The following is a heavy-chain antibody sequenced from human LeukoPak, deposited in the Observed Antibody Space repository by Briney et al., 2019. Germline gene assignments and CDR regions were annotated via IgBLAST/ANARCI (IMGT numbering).Heavy chain of an antibody. CDR1: GYTFTSNG. D-gene: IGHD1-14*01. CDR2: ISAYNGNT. CDR3: ARVSGQPYYYYYYGMDV. V-gene: IGHV1-18*01. J-gene: IGHJ6*02. Sequence: ASVKVSCKASGYTFTSNGISWVRQAPGQGLEWMGWISAYNGNTNYAQKLQGRVTMTTDTSTSTAYTELRSLRSDDTAVYYCARVSGQPYYYYYYGMDVWGQGTTVTVSS.